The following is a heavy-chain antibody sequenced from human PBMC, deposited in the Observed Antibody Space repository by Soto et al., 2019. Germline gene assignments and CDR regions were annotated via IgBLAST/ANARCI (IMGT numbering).Heavy chain of an antibody. CDR2: ITPFNGNT. D-gene: IGHD2-15*01. CDR1: GYTFTYRY. CDR3: ASSLPRAYGGNFYGMDV. Sequence: QMQLVQSGAEVKKTGSSVKVSCKASGYTFTYRYLHWVRQAPGQALEWMGWITPFNGNTNYAQKFQDGGTITRDRSMSTADMELSSLRSEDTAMYYCASSLPRAYGGNFYGMDVWGQGTTVTVSS. J-gene: IGHJ6*02. V-gene: IGHV1-45*02.